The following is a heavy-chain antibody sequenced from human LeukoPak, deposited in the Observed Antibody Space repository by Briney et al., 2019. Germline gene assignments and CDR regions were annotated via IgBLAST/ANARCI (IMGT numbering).Heavy chain of an antibody. D-gene: IGHD6-19*01. V-gene: IGHV1-69*04. J-gene: IGHJ5*02. CDR1: GGTFSSYV. CDR3: ASENSSGQGGGANWFDP. Sequence: GASVKVSCKASGGTFSSYVISWVRQAPGQGLEWMGRIIPIFGIANYAQKFQGRVTITADKSTSTAYMELSSLRSEDTAVYYCASENSSGQGGGANWFDPWGQGTLVTVSS. CDR2: IIPIFGIA.